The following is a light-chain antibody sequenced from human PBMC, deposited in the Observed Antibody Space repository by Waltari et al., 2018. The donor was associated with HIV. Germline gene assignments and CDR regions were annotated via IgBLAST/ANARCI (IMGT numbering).Light chain of an antibody. CDR3: SSYTGTIKL. V-gene: IGLV2-14*03. CDR1: NSDLGRY. Sequence: QSALTQPPSVSGSPGQSVTIPCTGTNSDLGRYVPWYQQHPDQAPRLMIFDVSQRPSEISARFSGSKSGTTASLTISGLQTDDEADYFCSSYTGTIKLFGGGTKLTVL. CDR2: DVS. J-gene: IGLJ3*02.